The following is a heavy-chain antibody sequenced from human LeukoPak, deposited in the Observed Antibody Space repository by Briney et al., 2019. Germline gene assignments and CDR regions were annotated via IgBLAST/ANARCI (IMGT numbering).Heavy chain of an antibody. CDR3: ARVRSGWYFDY. J-gene: IGHJ4*02. Sequence: GGSLRLSCAASGFIFSNYDMNWVRQAPGKGLEWVSYISTTSRNINYADSVKGRFSIPRDNAKNSLFLQMNSLRDEDTAVYCCARVRSGWYFDYWGQGNLVTVSS. CDR2: ISTTSRNI. CDR1: GFIFSNYD. V-gene: IGHV3-48*02. D-gene: IGHD6-19*01.